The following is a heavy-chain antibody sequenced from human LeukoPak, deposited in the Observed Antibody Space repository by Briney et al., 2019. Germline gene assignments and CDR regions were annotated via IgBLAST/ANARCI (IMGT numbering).Heavy chain of an antibody. V-gene: IGHV1-18*01. CDR3: ARAAGGGYFDF. D-gene: IGHD6-13*01. J-gene: IGHJ4*02. CDR2: ISAYNSNT. Sequence: GASVKVSCKASGYTFTSYAMHWVRQAPGQRLEWMGWISAYNSNTNYAQNLQGRVTMTTDTSTSTVYLDLRSLRSDDTAVYYCARAAGGGYFDFWGQGTLVTVSS. CDR1: GYTFTSYA.